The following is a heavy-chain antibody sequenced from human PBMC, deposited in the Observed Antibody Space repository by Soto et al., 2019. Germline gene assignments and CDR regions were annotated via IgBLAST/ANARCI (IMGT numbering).Heavy chain of an antibody. D-gene: IGHD2-2*01. Sequence: ASVKVSCKASGYTFASYGISWVRPAPGQGLEWMGWISAYNRNTNYAQKLQGRVTMTTDTSTSADYLDLRRLRSDDAAVYYCERDVVVPAATTLDYWGQGTLVTVSS. V-gene: IGHV1-18*01. CDR3: ERDVVVPAATTLDY. CDR2: ISAYNRNT. J-gene: IGHJ4*02. CDR1: GYTFASYG.